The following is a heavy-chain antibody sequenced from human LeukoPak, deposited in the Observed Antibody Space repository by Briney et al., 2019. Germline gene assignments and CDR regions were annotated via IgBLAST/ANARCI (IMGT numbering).Heavy chain of an antibody. V-gene: IGHV1-69*04. CDR1: GGTFSSYA. J-gene: IGHJ1*01. Sequence: VASVKVSCKASGGTFSSYAISWVRQAPGQGLEWMGRIIPILGIANYAQKFQGRVTITADKSTSTAYMELSSLRSEDTAVYYCARYTNYYYDSSGYYSASPLGAAEYFQHWGQGTLVTVSS. CDR3: ARYTNYYYDSSGYYSASPLGAAEYFQH. CDR2: IIPILGIA. D-gene: IGHD3-22*01.